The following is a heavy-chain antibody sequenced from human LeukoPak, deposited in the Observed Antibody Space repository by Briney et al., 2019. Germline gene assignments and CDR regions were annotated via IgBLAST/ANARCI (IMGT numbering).Heavy chain of an antibody. CDR3: ARGMSGELLFDY. V-gene: IGHV3-23*01. Sequence: GGSLRLSCAASGFTFSSYAMSWVRQAPGKGLEWVSAISGSGGSTYYADSVKGRFTISRDNSKNTLYLQMNSLRAEDTAVYYCARGMSGELLFDYWGQGTLVTVSS. D-gene: IGHD1-26*01. CDR2: ISGSGGST. CDR1: GFTFSSYA. J-gene: IGHJ4*02.